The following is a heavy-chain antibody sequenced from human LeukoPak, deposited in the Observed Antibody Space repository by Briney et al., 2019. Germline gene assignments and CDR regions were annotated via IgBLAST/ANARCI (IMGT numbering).Heavy chain of an antibody. CDR3: ARGGYSSGWRRHAFDI. V-gene: IGHV4-31*03. J-gene: IGHJ3*02. D-gene: IGHD6-19*01. CDR1: GGSISSGGYY. Sequence: SQTLSLTCTVSGGSISSGGYYWSWIRQHPGKGLEWIGYIYYSGSTYYNPSLKSRVTISVDKSKNQFSLKLSSVTAADTAVYYCARGGYSSGWRRHAFDIWGQGTMVTVSS. CDR2: IYYSGST.